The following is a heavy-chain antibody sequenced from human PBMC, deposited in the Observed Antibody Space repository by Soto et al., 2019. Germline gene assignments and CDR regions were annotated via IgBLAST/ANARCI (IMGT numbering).Heavy chain of an antibody. CDR2: IIPIFGTA. D-gene: IGHD1-26*01. J-gene: IGHJ6*02. Sequence: QVQLVQSGAEVKKPGSSVKVSCKASGGTFSSYAISWVLQAPGQGLEWMGGIIPIFGTANYAQKFQGRVTITAEESTSTAYMERSSLRSEGTAVYYCATAGAHSGSYSRPLYDYGMDVWGQGTTVTVSS. CDR1: GGTFSSYA. V-gene: IGHV1-69*01. CDR3: ATAGAHSGSYSRPLYDYGMDV.